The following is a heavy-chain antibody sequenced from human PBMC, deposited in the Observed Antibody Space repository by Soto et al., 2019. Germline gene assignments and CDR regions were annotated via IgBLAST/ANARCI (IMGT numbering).Heavy chain of an antibody. CDR2: IYDSGST. Sequence: SETLSLTCSVSGDSISSYFRNWIRQPPGEGLEWIGCIYDSGSTDYNPSLKSRVTISLDTSKKQFSLRLNSVTAADTAVYYCVSSRTAIYGDAFDVWGQGTMVTVS. CDR3: VSSRTAIYGDAFDV. CDR1: GDSISSYF. V-gene: IGHV4-59*03. J-gene: IGHJ3*01. D-gene: IGHD2-21*02.